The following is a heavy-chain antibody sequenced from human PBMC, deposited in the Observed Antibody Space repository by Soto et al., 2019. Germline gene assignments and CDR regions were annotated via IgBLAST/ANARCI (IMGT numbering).Heavy chain of an antibody. V-gene: IGHV1-69*06. J-gene: IGHJ4*02. Sequence: QVRLEQSGAEVKKPGSSVRVSCQASGGALTSYPIHWVRQAPGQGLEWMGVIDPIVDTSNLTENFKTRLTLTADTSTKTVYMDLTSLRSDDTAIYFCATYPRPYKWTDIWGRGTQLTVSS. CDR1: GGALTSYP. D-gene: IGHD1-20*01. CDR3: ATYPRPYKWTDI. CDR2: IDPIVDTS.